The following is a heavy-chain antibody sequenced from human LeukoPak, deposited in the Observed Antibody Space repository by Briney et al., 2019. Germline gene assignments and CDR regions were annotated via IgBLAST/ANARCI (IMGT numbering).Heavy chain of an antibody. V-gene: IGHV1-24*01. D-gene: IGHD6-13*01. CDR3: ATEGTAAGFYWYFDL. J-gene: IGHJ2*01. CDR2: FDPEDGGT. CDR1: GYTLTELS. Sequence: GASVKVSCKVSGYTLTELSMHWVRQAPGKGLEWMGGFDPEDGGTIYAQKFQGRVTMTEDTSTDTAYMELSSLRSEDTAVYYCATEGTAAGFYWYFDLWGRGTLVTVSS.